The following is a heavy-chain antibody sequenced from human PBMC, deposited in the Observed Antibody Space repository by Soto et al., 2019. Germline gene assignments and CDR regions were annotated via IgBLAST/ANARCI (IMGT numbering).Heavy chain of an antibody. D-gene: IGHD3-10*01. CDR3: ARAHITMVRGVISVWFDP. CDR2: IYHSGST. Sequence: SETLSLTSAVAGGYISSSNWWSWVRQPPGKGLEWIGEIYHSGSTNYNPSLKSRVTISVDKSKNQFSLKLSSVTAADTAVYYCARAHITMVRGVISVWFDPWGQGTLVTVSS. CDR1: GGYISSSNW. J-gene: IGHJ5*02. V-gene: IGHV4-4*02.